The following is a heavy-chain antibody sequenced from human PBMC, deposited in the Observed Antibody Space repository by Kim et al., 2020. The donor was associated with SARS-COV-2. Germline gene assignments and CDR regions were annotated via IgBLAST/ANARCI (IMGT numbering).Heavy chain of an antibody. D-gene: IGHD3-10*01. V-gene: IGHV3-74*01. J-gene: IGHJ4*02. Sequence: GGSLRLSCAASGFTFSSYWMHCVRQGPGKGMMWVSRINNDGSDTIYADSVKGRFTISRDNAKNTVYLQMNNLRVDDTAIYYCARGNFGVRGGGYWGQGTLVTVSS. CDR2: INNDGSDT. CDR3: ARGNFGVRGGGY. CDR1: GFTFSSYW.